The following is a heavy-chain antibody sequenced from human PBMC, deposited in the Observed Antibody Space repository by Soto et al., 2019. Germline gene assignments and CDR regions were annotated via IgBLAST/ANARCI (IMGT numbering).Heavy chain of an antibody. V-gene: IGHV1-69*02. D-gene: IGHD6-19*01. CDR2: ILPILDVA. Sequence: QVQLVQSGAEVKRPGSSVKVSCQTSGGTFRTYPINWVRQAPGQGLEWMGRILPILDVANYAQKFQGRVTINADKSTSTAHMELRSLRSEDTAVYYCARSIQEDIVVAGPKDSWFDPWGQGTLVTVSS. CDR1: GGTFRTYP. CDR3: ARSIQEDIVVAGPKDSWFDP. J-gene: IGHJ5*02.